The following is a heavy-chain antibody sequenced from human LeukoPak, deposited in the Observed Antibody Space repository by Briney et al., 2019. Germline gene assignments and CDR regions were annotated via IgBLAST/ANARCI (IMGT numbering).Heavy chain of an antibody. Sequence: SETLSLTCTVSGGSISSSSYYWGWIRQPPGKGLEWIGSIYYSGSTYYNPSLKSRVTISVDTSKNQFSLKLTSVTAADTAVYYCARALYCSSTSCFYFDYWGQGTLVTVSS. D-gene: IGHD2-2*01. V-gene: IGHV4-39*07. CDR3: ARALYCSSTSCFYFDY. CDR1: GGSISSSSYY. CDR2: IYYSGST. J-gene: IGHJ4*02.